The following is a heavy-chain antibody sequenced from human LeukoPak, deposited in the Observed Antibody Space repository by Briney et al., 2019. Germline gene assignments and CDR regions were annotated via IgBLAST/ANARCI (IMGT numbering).Heavy chain of an antibody. CDR2: ISWNSGTI. D-gene: IGHD3-10*01. J-gene: IGHJ4*02. CDR1: GFTLDNYA. CDR3: AKDRPGGFDY. Sequence: GRSLRLSCAASGFTLDNYAMHWVRQAPGKGLEWVSGISWNSGTIGYADSVKGRFTISRDNAKNSLYLQMNSLRAEDTALYYCAKDRPGGFDYWGQGTLVTVPS. V-gene: IGHV3-9*01.